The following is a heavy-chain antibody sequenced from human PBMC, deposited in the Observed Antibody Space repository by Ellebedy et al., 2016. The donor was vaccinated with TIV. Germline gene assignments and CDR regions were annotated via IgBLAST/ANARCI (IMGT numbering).Heavy chain of an antibody. D-gene: IGHD4-17*01. CDR1: GFTFSSYG. Sequence: GGSLRLSCAASGFTFSSYGMHWVRQAPGKGLEWVAVIWNDGSQTYHGESVKGRFTISRDNAKNSLYLQMNSLRAEDTAVYYCARGVNGDYVGDYFDYWGQGTLVTVSS. J-gene: IGHJ4*02. V-gene: IGHV3-33*08. CDR3: ARGVNGDYVGDYFDY. CDR2: IWNDGSQT.